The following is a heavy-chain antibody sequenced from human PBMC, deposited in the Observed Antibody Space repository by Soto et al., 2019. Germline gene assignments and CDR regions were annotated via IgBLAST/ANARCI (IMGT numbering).Heavy chain of an antibody. V-gene: IGHV1-18*01. Sequence: GASVKVSCKASGYTFTSYGISWVRQAPGQGLEWMGWISAYNGNTNYAQRLQGRVTMTTETSTSTAYMELRSLRSDDTAVYYCARYRFASKDLQYYYYMDVWGKGTTVTVSS. CDR3: ARYRFASKDLQYYYYMDV. CDR1: GYTFTSYG. J-gene: IGHJ6*03. CDR2: ISAYNGNT. D-gene: IGHD3-10*01.